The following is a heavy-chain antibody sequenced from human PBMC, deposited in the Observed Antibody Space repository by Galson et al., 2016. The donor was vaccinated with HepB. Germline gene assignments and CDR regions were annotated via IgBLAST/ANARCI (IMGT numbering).Heavy chain of an antibody. CDR2: IKSKTDGGTT. Sequence: SLRLSCAASGFTFSNAWMNWVRQAPGKGLEWVGRIKSKTDGGTTDYPVPVKGRFTISRDDSKNTLYVQMNSLKTEDTAVYYCTTSVPRDRTTGTSRSRNVFEMWGQGTMVTVSS. D-gene: IGHD1-1*01. J-gene: IGHJ3*02. CDR1: GFTFSNAW. CDR3: TTSVPRDRTTGTSRSRNVFEM. V-gene: IGHV3-15*07.